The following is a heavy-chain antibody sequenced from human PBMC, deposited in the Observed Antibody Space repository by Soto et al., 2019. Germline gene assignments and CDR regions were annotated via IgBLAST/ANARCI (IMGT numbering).Heavy chain of an antibody. J-gene: IGHJ5*02. V-gene: IGHV3-11*05. Sequence: QVQLAESGGGLVKPGGSLRLSCAASGFTFSDYYMSWIRQAPGKGLEWVSYISRSSTYTNYADSVKGRFTISRDNAKNSLYLQMNSLRAEDTAVYYCARDHYGPGWFDPWGQGTLVTVSS. CDR3: ARDHYGPGWFDP. CDR1: GFTFSDYY. CDR2: ISRSSTYT. D-gene: IGHD3-10*01.